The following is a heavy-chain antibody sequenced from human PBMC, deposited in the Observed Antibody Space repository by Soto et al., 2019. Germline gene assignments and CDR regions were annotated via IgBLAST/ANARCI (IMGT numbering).Heavy chain of an antibody. CDR2: IYYGGGT. CDR1: GGSISSYY. D-gene: IGHD1-20*01. J-gene: IGHJ6*02. Sequence: SETLSLTCTVSGGSISSYYWNWIRQPPGKGLEWIGDIYYGGGTNYNPSLKSRVTLSVDTSKNQFSLKLSSVTAADTAVYYCARYKSNYYYGMDVWGQGTTVTVSS. V-gene: IGHV4-59*01. CDR3: ARYKSNYYYGMDV.